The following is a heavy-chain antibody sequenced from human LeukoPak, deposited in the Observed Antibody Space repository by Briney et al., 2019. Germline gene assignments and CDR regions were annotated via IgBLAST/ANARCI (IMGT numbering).Heavy chain of an antibody. D-gene: IGHD3-3*01. Sequence: GGSLRLSCAASGFTFSSYAMSWVRQAPGKGLEWVANIKQDGSEKYYVDSVKGRFTISRDNAKNSLYLQMNSLRAEDTAVYYCASWSGSSLHFDHWGQGTLVTVSS. J-gene: IGHJ4*02. CDR1: GFTFSSYA. CDR3: ASWSGSSLHFDH. V-gene: IGHV3-7*01. CDR2: IKQDGSEK.